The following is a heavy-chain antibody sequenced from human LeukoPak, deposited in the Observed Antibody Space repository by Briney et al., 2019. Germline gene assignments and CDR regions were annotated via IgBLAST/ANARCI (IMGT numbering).Heavy chain of an antibody. CDR2: LYASGFT. D-gene: IGHD4-17*01. CDR3: ARDPDYGDSGFDY. CDR1: GYSVTTNY. Sequence: PGGSLRLSCAASGYSVTTNYMTWVRQAPGKGLEWVSLLYASGFTQYADSVKGRFTISRDSSKNSLYLQMNSLRAEDTAVYYCARDPDYGDSGFDYWGQGTLVTVSS. V-gene: IGHV3-66*01. J-gene: IGHJ4*02.